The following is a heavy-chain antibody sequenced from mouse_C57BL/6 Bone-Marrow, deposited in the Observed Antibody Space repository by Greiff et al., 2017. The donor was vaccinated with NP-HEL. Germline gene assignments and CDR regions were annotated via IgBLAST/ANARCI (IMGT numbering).Heavy chain of an antibody. D-gene: IGHD1-1*01. J-gene: IGHJ2*01. CDR2: IHPNSGST. V-gene: IGHV1-64*01. Sequence: QVQLQQPGAELVKPGASVKLSCKASGYTFTSYWMHWVKQRPGQGLEWIGMIHPNSGSTNYNAKFKSKATLTVDKSSSTAYMQLSSLTSEDSAVYYCAREHYYGSILYYFDYWGQGTTLTVSS. CDR3: AREHYYGSILYYFDY. CDR1: GYTFTSYW.